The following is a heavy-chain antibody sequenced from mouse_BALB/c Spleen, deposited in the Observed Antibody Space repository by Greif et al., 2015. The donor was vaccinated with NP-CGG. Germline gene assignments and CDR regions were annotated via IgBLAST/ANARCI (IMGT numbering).Heavy chain of an antibody. CDR1: GFTFTDYY. V-gene: IGHV7-3*02. Sequence: EVKLMESGGGLVQPGGSLRLSCATSGFTFTDYYMSWVRQPPGKALEWLGFIRNKANGYTTEYSASVKGRFTISRDNSQSIPYLQMNTLRAEDSATYYCARDIVWLLRWYFDVWGAGTTVTVSS. D-gene: IGHD2-3*01. J-gene: IGHJ1*01. CDR2: IRNKANGYTT. CDR3: ARDIVWLLRWYFDV.